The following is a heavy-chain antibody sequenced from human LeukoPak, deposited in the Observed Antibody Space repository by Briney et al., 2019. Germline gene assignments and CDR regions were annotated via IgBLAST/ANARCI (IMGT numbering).Heavy chain of an antibody. CDR1: GYSISSGYY. CDR3: ARVSGVLMVYAAPDYFDY. V-gene: IGHV4-38-2*02. CDR2: IYHSGST. J-gene: IGHJ4*02. D-gene: IGHD2-8*01. Sequence: PSETLSLTCTVSGYSISSGYYWGWIRQPPGKGLEWIGSIYHSGSTYYNPSLKSRVTIPVDTSKNQFSLKLSSVTAADTAVYYCARVSGVLMVYAAPDYFDYWGQGTLVTVSS.